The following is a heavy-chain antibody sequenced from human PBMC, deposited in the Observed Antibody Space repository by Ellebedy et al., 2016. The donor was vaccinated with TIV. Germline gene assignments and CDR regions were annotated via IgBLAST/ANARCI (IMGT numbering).Heavy chain of an antibody. CDR1: GYTFTSYY. D-gene: IGHD2-2*01. J-gene: IGHJ3*02. CDR3: ARGRSCSSTSCYEAYAFDI. V-gene: IGHV1-46*01. CDR2: INPSGGST. Sequence: AASVKVSCKASGYTFTSYYMHWARQAPGQGLEWMGIINPSGGSTSYAQKFQGRVTMTRDTSTSTVYMELSSLRSEDTAVYYCARGRSCSSTSCYEAYAFDIWGQGTMVTVSS.